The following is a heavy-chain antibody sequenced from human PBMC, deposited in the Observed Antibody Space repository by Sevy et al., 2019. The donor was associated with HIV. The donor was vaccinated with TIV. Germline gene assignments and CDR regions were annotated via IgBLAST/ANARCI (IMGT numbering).Heavy chain of an antibody. Sequence: GGSLRLSCAASGFTFSSFAMHWVRQAPGKGLEWVAVISYDGSSKYYPDSVKGRFTISRDNAKNTLYLKMNRLRPEDTAVYFCGILGVDCVSTNCYGMRSLSFDFWGQGTLVTVSS. CDR3: GILGVDCVSTNCYGMRSLSFDF. CDR2: ISYDGSSK. J-gene: IGHJ4*02. CDR1: GFTFSSFA. D-gene: IGHD2-2*01. V-gene: IGHV3-30-3*01.